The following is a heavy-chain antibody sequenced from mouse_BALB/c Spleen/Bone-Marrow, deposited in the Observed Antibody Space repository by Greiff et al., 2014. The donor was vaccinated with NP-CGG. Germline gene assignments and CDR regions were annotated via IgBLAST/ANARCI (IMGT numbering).Heavy chain of an antibody. D-gene: IGHD2-4*01. CDR2: INSGSGGT. CDR1: GYAFTNYL. J-gene: IGHJ4*01. V-gene: IGHV1-54*01. Sequence: QVQLKQSGAELVRPGTSVKVSCKGSGYAFTNYLIEWVKQRPGQGLEWIGVINSGSGGTKYNEKFKGRATLTADKSSSTAYMQLSSLTSDDSAVYFCARAITDAMDYWGQETSVTVSS. CDR3: ARAITDAMDY.